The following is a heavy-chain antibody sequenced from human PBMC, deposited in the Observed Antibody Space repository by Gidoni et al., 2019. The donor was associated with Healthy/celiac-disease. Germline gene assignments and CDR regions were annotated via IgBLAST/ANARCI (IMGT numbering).Heavy chain of an antibody. D-gene: IGHD3-22*01. J-gene: IGHJ3*02. CDR1: GGSIRSYY. V-gene: IGHV4-4*07. CDR3: ARHFRDHYYDAAVWFGESDAFDI. Sequence: QVQLQESGPGLVKPSETLSLTCTVSGGSIRSYYWSWIRQPAGKGLEWIGRIYTSGCTDYNPPLKSRVTMSGDTSKNQFSLKLSAVTAADPAVYYCARHFRDHYYDAAVWFGESDAFDIWGQGTMVTVSS. CDR2: IYTSGCT.